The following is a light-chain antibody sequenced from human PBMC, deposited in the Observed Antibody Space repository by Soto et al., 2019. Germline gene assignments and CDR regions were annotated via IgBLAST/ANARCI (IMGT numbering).Light chain of an antibody. Sequence: EIIMTPSPATLSVSPGEGVTLSCRASQGIGDTLAWYQHKPGQTPRLLIYDTSARATGVPARFSGSRSGTEFTHSIKSLQSEDFAVYYCQRYNNWPLTFGGGTKVDIK. J-gene: IGKJ4*01. CDR2: DTS. V-gene: IGKV3-15*01. CDR1: QGIGDT. CDR3: QRYNNWPLT.